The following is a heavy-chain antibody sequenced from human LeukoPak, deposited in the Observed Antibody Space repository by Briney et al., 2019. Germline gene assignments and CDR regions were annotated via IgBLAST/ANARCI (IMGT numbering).Heavy chain of an antibody. CDR3: AKADSITLVRGVVKFDF. J-gene: IGHJ4*02. D-gene: IGHD3-10*01. CDR2: ISGSGGNT. Sequence: GGSLRLSRAASGFTFSSYAMNWVRQAPGKGLEWVSGISGSGGNTYYADSVKGRFTISRDNSKNTLFLQMNSLRAEDTAVYYCAKADSITLVRGVVKFDFWGQGTLVTVSS. V-gene: IGHV3-23*01. CDR1: GFTFSSYA.